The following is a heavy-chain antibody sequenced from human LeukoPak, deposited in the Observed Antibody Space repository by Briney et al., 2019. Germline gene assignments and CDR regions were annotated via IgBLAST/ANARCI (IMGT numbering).Heavy chain of an antibody. J-gene: IGHJ6*02. CDR2: IIPIFGTA. V-gene: IGHV1-69*13. CDR1: GGTFSSYA. CDR3: ARAPENLYYYYYGMDV. Sequence: SVKVSCKASGGTFSSYAISWVRQAPGQGLEWMGGIIPIFGTANYAQKFQGRVTITADESTSTAYMELSGLRSEDTAVYYCARAPENLYYYYYGMDVWGQGTTVTVSS.